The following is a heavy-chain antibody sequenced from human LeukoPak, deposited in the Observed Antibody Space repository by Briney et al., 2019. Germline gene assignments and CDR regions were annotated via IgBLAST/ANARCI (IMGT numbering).Heavy chain of an antibody. J-gene: IGHJ6*02. D-gene: IGHD2-2*01. Sequence: GGSLRLSCAASGFTFSSYAMHWVRQAPGKGLEWVAVISYDGSNKYYADSVKGRFTISRDNSKYTLYLQMNSLRAEDTAVYYCARDPMVPYCSSTSCQKRYYYGMDVWGQGTTVTASS. V-gene: IGHV3-30*04. CDR2: ISYDGSNK. CDR3: ARDPMVPYCSSTSCQKRYYYGMDV. CDR1: GFTFSSYA.